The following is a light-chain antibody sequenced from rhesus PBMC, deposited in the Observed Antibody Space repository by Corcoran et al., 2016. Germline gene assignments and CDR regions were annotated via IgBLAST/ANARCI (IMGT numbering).Light chain of an antibody. CDR1: QGISSW. Sequence: DIKMTQSPSSRSASLGDTVTITCRAGQGISSWLAWYQQKPGKAPKLLLYKASRLRSGVPSRVSGRGSGTDFTLTTSRLQSEVFATYYCQQYSRRPLTFVGGPKVQL. CDR2: KAS. V-gene: IGKV1-22*01. CDR3: QQYSRRPLT. J-gene: IGKJ4*01.